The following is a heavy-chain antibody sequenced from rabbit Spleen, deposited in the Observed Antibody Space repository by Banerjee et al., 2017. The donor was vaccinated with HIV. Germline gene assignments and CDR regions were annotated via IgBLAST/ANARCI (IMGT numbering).Heavy chain of an antibody. CDR3: ARDLVAVIGWNFYL. J-gene: IGHJ4*01. Sequence: QSLEESGGDLVKPGASLTLTCTASGFSFSSGDWMYWVRQAPGKGLEWIGCIYTGSGSAYYASWAKGRFTITRSTSLNTVTLQMTSLTAADTATYFCARDLVAVIGWNFYLWGPGTLVTVS. V-gene: IGHV1S40*01. CDR2: IYTGSGSA. D-gene: IGHD1-1*01. CDR1: GFSFSSGDW.